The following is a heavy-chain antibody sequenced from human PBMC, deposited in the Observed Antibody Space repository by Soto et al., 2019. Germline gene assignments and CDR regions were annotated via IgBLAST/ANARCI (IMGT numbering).Heavy chain of an antibody. CDR2: IHYSGTT. V-gene: IGHV4-31*03. CDR3: ARDRDSYGFHDY. CDR1: GGSISSGGSY. Sequence: QVQLQESGPGLVKPSQTLSVTCTVSGGSISSGGSYWSWIRHHPGKGLEWIGYIHYSGTTYYNTSLKSRVTISIDTSKKQFSLKLSSVTAADTAVYYCARDRDSYGFHDYWGQGTLVTVSS. J-gene: IGHJ4*02. D-gene: IGHD5-18*01.